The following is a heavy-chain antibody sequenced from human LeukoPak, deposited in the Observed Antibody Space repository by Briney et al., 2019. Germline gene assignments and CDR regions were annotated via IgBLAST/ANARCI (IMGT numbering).Heavy chain of an antibody. D-gene: IGHD2-15*01. CDR2: ISYDGSNK. J-gene: IGHJ6*02. CDR1: GFTFSSYG. V-gene: IGHV3-30*19. CDR3: AREHSATRYSAMDV. Sequence: LPGGSLRLSCAASGFTFSSYGMHWVRQAPGKGLSWVAVISYDGSNKYYADSVKGRFTISRENSKNTLYLQMNSLRAEDTAVYFCAREHSATRYSAMDVWGQGTTVTVSS.